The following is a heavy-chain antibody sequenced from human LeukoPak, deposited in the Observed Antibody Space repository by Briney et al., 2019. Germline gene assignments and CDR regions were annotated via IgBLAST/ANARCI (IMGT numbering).Heavy chain of an antibody. CDR1: GFTFSNYW. Sequence: PGGSLRLSCTASGFTFSNYWMSWVRQIPGKGLEWVANIRQDGNEIYYVDSVKGRFTISRDNAKNSLYLQMNSLRAEDTAVYYCAKFNRQYCSSISCYGGFDYWGQGTLVTVSS. CDR3: AKFNRQYCSSISCYGGFDY. D-gene: IGHD2-2*01. V-gene: IGHV3-7*01. CDR2: IRQDGNEI. J-gene: IGHJ4*02.